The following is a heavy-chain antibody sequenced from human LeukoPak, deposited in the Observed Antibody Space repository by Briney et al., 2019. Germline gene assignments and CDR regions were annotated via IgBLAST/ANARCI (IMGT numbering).Heavy chain of an antibody. CDR2: ISGSGGST. CDR3: ARSAQYSSGLDY. Sequence: GGSLRLSCAASGFTFSSYAMSWVRQAPGKGLEWVSAISGSGGSTYYADSVKGRFTISRDNAKNSLYLQMNSLRAEDTAVYYCARSAQYSSGLDYWGQGTLVTVSS. D-gene: IGHD6-19*01. J-gene: IGHJ4*02. CDR1: GFTFSSYA. V-gene: IGHV3-23*01.